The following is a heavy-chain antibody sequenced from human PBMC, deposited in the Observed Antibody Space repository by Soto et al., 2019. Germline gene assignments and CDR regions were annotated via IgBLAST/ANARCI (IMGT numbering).Heavy chain of an antibody. Sequence: SETLSLTCTVSGGSVSSGSYYWSWIRQPPGKGLEWIGYIYYSGSTNYNPSLKSRVTISVDTSKNQFSLKLSSVTAADTAVYFCARGPAGSYLDDIWGQGTMVTVSS. V-gene: IGHV4-61*01. J-gene: IGHJ3*02. CDR1: GGSVSSGSYY. CDR3: ARGPAGSYLDDI. D-gene: IGHD3-10*01. CDR2: IYYSGST.